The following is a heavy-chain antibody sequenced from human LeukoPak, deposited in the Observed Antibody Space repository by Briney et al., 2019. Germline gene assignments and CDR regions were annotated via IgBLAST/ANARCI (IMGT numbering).Heavy chain of an antibody. V-gene: IGHV3-53*04. CDR2: IYSGGST. Sequence: PGGSLRLSCAASGFTVSSNYMSWVRQAPGKGLEWVSVIYSGGSTYYADSVRGRFTISRHNSKNTLYLQMNSLRAEDTAVYYCARVRCGGGSCGRGFDPWGQGTLVTVSS. CDR3: ARVRCGGGSCGRGFDP. J-gene: IGHJ5*02. D-gene: IGHD2-15*01. CDR1: GFTVSSNY.